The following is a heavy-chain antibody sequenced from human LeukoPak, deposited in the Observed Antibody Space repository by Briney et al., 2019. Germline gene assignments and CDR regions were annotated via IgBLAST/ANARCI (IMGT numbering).Heavy chain of an antibody. J-gene: IGHJ3*02. Sequence: RPSETLSLTCTVSGGSISSYYWSWIRQPAGKGLEWIGRIYTSGSTNYNPSLKSRVTMSVDTSKNQFSLKLSSETAADTAVYYCARDGSGWHRDAFDIWGQGTMVTVSS. V-gene: IGHV4-4*07. CDR3: ARDGSGWHRDAFDI. D-gene: IGHD6-19*01. CDR1: GGSISSYY. CDR2: IYTSGST.